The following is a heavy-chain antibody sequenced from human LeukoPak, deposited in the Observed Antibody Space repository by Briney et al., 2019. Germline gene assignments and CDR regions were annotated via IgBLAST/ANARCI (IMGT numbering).Heavy chain of an antibody. V-gene: IGHV3-53*01. J-gene: IGHJ5*02. CDR2: IYSGGST. D-gene: IGHD5-12*01. CDR3: AKDGVVATSDP. CDR1: GFTVSNNY. Sequence: GGSLRLSCAVSGFTVSNNYMSWVRQAPGKGLEWVSAIYSGGSTYYADSVKGRFTISRDNSKNTLYLQMNSLRAEDTAVYYCAKDGVVATSDPWGQGTLVTVSS.